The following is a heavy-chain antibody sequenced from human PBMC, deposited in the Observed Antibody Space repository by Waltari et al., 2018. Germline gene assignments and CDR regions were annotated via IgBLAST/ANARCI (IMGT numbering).Heavy chain of an antibody. CDR1: GFTFSSYS. CDR2: IRSSSSYM. D-gene: IGHD3-3*01. Sequence: EVQLVESGGGLVKPGGSLRLSCAASGFTFSSYSMNWVRQAPGKGLEWVSSIRSSSSYMYYEDSVKGRLTISRDNAKNSLSLQMNSLRAEDTAVYYCARDENDLQFDPWGQGTLVTVSS. V-gene: IGHV3-21*01. J-gene: IGHJ5*02. CDR3: ARDENDLQFDP.